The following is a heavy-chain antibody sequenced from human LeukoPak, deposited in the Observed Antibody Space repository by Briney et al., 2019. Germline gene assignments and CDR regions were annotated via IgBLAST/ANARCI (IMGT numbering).Heavy chain of an antibody. CDR2: IYSSGST. V-gene: IGHV4-59*11. CDR3: ARDQDTFWFDH. D-gene: IGHD5-18*01. Sequence: SETLSLTCTVSGGSISSHYWSWIRQPPGKGLEWIGYIYSSGSTDYNPSLKSRVTISVDTSRNQFSLNLTSVTAADTAVYYCARDQDTFWFDHWGQGTLVTVSS. CDR1: GGSISSHY. J-gene: IGHJ5*02.